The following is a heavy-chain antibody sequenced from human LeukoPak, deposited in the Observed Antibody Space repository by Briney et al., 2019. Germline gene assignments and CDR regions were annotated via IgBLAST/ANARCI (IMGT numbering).Heavy chain of an antibody. J-gene: IGHJ4*02. CDR2: IYPRDGSS. CDR1: GYTFTSNY. CDR3: AGDQNYDFWSGPFDY. Sequence: ASVKVSCKASGYTFTSNYIHWVRQAPGQGLEWMGMIYPRDGSSSYAQKFQGRVTITRDTSASTAYMELSSLRSEDTAVYYCAGDQNYDFWSGPFDYWGQGTLVTVPS. V-gene: IGHV1-46*01. D-gene: IGHD3-3*01.